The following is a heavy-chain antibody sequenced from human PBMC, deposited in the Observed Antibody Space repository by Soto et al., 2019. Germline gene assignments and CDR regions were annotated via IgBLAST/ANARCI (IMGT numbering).Heavy chain of an antibody. CDR1: GFTFSSYW. V-gene: IGHV3-7*01. CDR3: ARDYGVGVTTLDAFDI. CDR2: IKQDGSEK. Sequence: EVQLVESGGGLVQPGGSLRLSCAASGFTFSSYWMSWVRQAPGKGLEWVANIKQDGSEKYYVDSVKGRFTISRDNAKNSLYLQMNSLRAADTAVYYCARDYGVGVTTLDAFDIWGQGTMVTVSS. D-gene: IGHD4-17*01. J-gene: IGHJ3*02.